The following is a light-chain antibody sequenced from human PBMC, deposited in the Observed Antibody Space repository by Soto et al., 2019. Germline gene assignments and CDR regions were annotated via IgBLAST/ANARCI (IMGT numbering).Light chain of an antibody. CDR3: QHYASAPLT. CDR1: QTVGRNY. V-gene: IGKV3-20*01. CDR2: GAS. J-gene: IGKJ4*01. Sequence: EIVLTQSPGTLSLSPGERATLSCRASQTVGRNYLAWYQQKPGQSPRLLIHGASNRATGIPDRISGSGSGTDFTLTINRLEPADFAVYYCQHYASAPLTFGGGTKVEIK.